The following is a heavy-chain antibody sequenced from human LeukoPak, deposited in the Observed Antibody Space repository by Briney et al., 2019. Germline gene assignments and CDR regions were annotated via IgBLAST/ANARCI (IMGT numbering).Heavy chain of an antibody. J-gene: IGHJ5*02. CDR1: GFTFSDYY. D-gene: IGHD3-10*01. Sequence: KSGGSLRLSCAASGFTFSDYYMSWIRQAPGKGLEWDSYISSSGNTIYYADSVKGRFTISRENAKNSLYLQMNSLRAEDTAVYYCARDRRGTMVRGVIIGGDWFDPWGQGTLVTVSS. V-gene: IGHV3-11*01. CDR3: ARDRRGTMVRGVIIGGDWFDP. CDR2: ISSSGNTI.